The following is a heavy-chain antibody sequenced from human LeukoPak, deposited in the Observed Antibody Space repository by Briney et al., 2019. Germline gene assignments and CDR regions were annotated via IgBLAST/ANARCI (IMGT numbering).Heavy chain of an antibody. CDR1: CVSISSSTYY. CDR2: IYSSGIA. D-gene: IGHD1-26*01. Sequence: SATLSPLCTLSCVSISSSTYYSGWIRQPPGKGLEWFGSIYSSGIAYYNPSLKSRVTMSVDTSKNQFSLKLSSVTAADTAVYYCARRYGGLDYWGQGTLVTVSS. J-gene: IGHJ4*02. V-gene: IGHV4-39*01. CDR3: ARRYGGLDY.